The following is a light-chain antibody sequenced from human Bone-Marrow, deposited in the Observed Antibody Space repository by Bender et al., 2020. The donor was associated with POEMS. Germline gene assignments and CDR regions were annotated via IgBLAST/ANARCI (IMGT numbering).Light chain of an antibody. J-gene: IGLJ3*02. CDR2: EVS. Sequence: QSALTQAASVSGSPGQSITISCTGTSSDVGGYKYVSWYQHLPGRAPKLMIYEVSYRPSGVSNRFSGSKSGNTASLTISGLQAEDEADYYCNSYTSSRSRVFGGGTRLTVL. CDR3: NSYTSSRSRV. CDR1: SSDVGGYKY. V-gene: IGLV2-14*01.